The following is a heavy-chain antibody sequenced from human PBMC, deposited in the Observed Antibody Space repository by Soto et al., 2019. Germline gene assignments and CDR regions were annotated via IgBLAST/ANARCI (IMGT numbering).Heavy chain of an antibody. CDR1: GGTLSRFISYP. CDR3: ARRDTSGFLRYFDN. CDR2: IVPNIGTV. V-gene: IGHV1-69*06. D-gene: IGHD3-3*01. J-gene: IGHJ4*02. Sequence: SVKVSCKASGGTLSRFISYPINWVRQAPGQGLEWMGGIVPNIGTVNYAQKFQGRLTITADKSTGTAYMELSNLRSEDTALYYCARRDTSGFLRYFDNWGQGPLVTVSS.